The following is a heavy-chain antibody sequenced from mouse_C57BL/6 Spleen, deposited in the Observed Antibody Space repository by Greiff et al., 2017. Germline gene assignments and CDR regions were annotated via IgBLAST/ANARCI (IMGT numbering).Heavy chain of an antibody. CDR2: ILPGSGST. D-gene: IGHD1-1*01. J-gene: IGHJ2*01. CDR1: GYTFTGYW. CDR3: ARRITTVVATGFDY. Sequence: QVQLKQSGAELMKPGASVKLSCKATGYTFTGYWIEWVKQRPGHGLEWIGEILPGSGSTNYNEKFKGKATFTADTSSNTAYMQLSSLTTEDSAIYYDARRITTVVATGFDYWGQGTTLPFSS. V-gene: IGHV1-9*01.